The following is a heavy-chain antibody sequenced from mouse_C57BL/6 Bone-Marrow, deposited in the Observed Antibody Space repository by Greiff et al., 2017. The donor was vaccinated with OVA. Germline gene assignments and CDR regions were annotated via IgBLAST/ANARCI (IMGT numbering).Heavy chain of an antibody. Sequence: EVQLVESGGDLVKPGGSLKLSCAASGFTFSSYGMSWVRQTPDTRLEWVATISSGGSYAYYPDSAKGRLTISRDNAKNTLYLQMSSLKSEDTAMYYCARHGDYGSFFDYWGQGTTLTVSS. CDR2: ISSGGSYA. V-gene: IGHV5-6*01. CDR3: ARHGDYGSFFDY. CDR1: GFTFSSYG. J-gene: IGHJ2*01. D-gene: IGHD1-1*01.